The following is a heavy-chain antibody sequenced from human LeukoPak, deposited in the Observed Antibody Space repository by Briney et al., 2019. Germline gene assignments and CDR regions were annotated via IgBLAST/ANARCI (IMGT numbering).Heavy chain of an antibody. D-gene: IGHD1-26*01. CDR3: AKDVSAGYYYGMDV. Sequence: PGGSLRLSCAASGFTLSDYHMNWVRQAPGKGLEWVAVISYDGSIKYYGDSVKGRFTISRDNSKNTLYLQMKSLRPEDTAVYYCAKDVSAGYYYGMDVWGQGTTVTVSS. V-gene: IGHV3-30*18. CDR1: GFTLSDYH. CDR2: ISYDGSIK. J-gene: IGHJ6*02.